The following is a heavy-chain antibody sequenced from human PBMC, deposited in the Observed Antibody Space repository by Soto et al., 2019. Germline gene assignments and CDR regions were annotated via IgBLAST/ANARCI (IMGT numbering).Heavy chain of an antibody. Sequence: SETLSLTCAVYGGSFSGYYWNWIRQPQGKGLEWIGEINHSGSTNYNPSLKSRVTISVDTSKNQFSLKLSPVTAADTAVYFCARGPGGSGSHFWNYWGQGTLVTVSS. CDR2: INHSGST. CDR1: GGSFSGYY. J-gene: IGHJ4*02. V-gene: IGHV4-34*01. CDR3: ARGPGGSGSHFWNY. D-gene: IGHD3-10*01.